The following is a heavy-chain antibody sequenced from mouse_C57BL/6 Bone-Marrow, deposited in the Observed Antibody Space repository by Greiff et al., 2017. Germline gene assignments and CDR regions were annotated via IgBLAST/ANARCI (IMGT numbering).Heavy chain of an antibody. J-gene: IGHJ3*01. CDR2: INPSSGYT. D-gene: IGHD2-4*01. V-gene: IGHV1-4*01. CDR3: GRGGLRFAY. Sequence: VQRVESGAELVRPGASVKMSCKASGYTFTSYTMHWVKQRPGQGLEWIGYINPSSGYTKYNQKFKDKATLTADKSSSTAYMQLSSLTSEDSAVYYCGRGGLRFAYWGQGTLVTVSA. CDR1: GYTFTSYT.